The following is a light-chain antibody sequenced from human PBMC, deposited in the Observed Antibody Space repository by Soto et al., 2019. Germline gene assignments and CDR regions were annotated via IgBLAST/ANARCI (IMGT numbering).Light chain of an antibody. CDR1: SSNLGADYD. CDR3: QSYDSGLSALV. Sequence: QSVLTQPPSVSGAPGQRVTISCTGSSSNLGADYDVHWYQQFPGTGPKLLIYINTNRPSGVPDRFSGSKSGTSASLVITGLQAADEAHYYCQSYDSGLSALVFGGGTKLTVL. J-gene: IGLJ2*01. V-gene: IGLV1-40*01. CDR2: INT.